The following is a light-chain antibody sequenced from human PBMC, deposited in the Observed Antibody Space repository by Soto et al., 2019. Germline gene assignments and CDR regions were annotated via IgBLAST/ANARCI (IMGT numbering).Light chain of an antibody. J-gene: IGKJ1*01. Sequence: EIVLTQSPATLSVSPGERATLSCRASQSVSSNLAWYQQKPGKAPKLLIYRASTRTSGIPSRFSGSGSGTEFILSLSSLQAADFVSYFCQQYYEWPRGTFGQGTQVDIK. CDR3: QQYYEWPRGT. CDR2: RAS. CDR1: QSVSSN. V-gene: IGKV3-15*01.